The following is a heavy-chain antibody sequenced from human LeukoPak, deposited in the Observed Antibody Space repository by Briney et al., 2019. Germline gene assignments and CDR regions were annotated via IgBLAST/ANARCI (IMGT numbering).Heavy chain of an antibody. CDR1: GFTFSSYG. Sequence: GGSLRLSCAASGFTFSSYGMHWVRQAPGKGLEWVAGISYDGSNKYYADSVKGRFTISRDNSKNTLYLQMNSLRAEDTAVCYCAKDVGELGAFDIWGQGTMVTVSS. V-gene: IGHV3-30*18. J-gene: IGHJ3*02. CDR2: ISYDGSNK. CDR3: AKDVGELGAFDI. D-gene: IGHD1-26*01.